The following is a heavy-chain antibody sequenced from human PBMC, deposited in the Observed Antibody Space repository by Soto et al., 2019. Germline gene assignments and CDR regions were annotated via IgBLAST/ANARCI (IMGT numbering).Heavy chain of an antibody. D-gene: IGHD3-10*01. J-gene: IGHJ4*02. Sequence: SETLSLTCAVYGGSFSGYYWSWIRQPPGKGLEWTGEINHSGSTNYNPSLKSRVTISVDTSKNQFSLKLSSVTAADTAVYYCARERFPRRYYDYWGQGTLVTVSS. CDR2: INHSGST. CDR1: GGSFSGYY. CDR3: ARERFPRRYYDY. V-gene: IGHV4-34*01.